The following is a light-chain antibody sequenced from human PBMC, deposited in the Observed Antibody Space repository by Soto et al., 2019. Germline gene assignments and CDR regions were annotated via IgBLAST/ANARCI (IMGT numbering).Light chain of an antibody. Sequence: AIQLTQSPSSLSASVGDRVTITCRASQGISSALAWYQQKPATAPKLLIYDASSLESGVPSRFSGSGSRTDFTLTISSLQPEDFATYYCQQLRTFGQGTKVEIK. CDR3: QQLRT. CDR1: QGISSA. J-gene: IGKJ1*01. CDR2: DAS. V-gene: IGKV1-13*02.